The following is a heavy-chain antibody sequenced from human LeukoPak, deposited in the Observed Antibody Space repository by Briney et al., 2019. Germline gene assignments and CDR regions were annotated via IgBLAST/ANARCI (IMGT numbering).Heavy chain of an antibody. CDR1: GYSIRSGYY. J-gene: IGHJ4*02. V-gene: IGHV4-38-2*02. Sequence: SETLSLTCTVSGYSIRSGYYWGWIRQPPGKGLEWIGSIDHSGSTYYNPSLKSRVTISVDTSKNHFSLKLSSVTAADTAVYYCARDRFYCSGGSCYSCYFDYWGQGTLVTVSS. CDR3: ARDRFYCSGGSCYSCYFDY. CDR2: IDHSGST. D-gene: IGHD2-15*01.